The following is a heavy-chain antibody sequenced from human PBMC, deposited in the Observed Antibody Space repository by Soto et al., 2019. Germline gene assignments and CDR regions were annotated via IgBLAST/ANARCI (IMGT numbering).Heavy chain of an antibody. CDR3: AKFTEPGYSSIWYYFEY. CDR2: ISSRSTNI. J-gene: IGHJ4*01. D-gene: IGHD6-19*01. V-gene: IGHV3-21*06. Sequence: GSLRLSCVGSGFTFSGYSMAWVRQAPGRGLEWVASISSRSTNIDYADSVKGRFTISRDNAKNLVSLQMSSLRGEDTALYYCAKFTEPGYSSIWYYFEYWGHGTPVTVSS. CDR1: GFTFSGYS.